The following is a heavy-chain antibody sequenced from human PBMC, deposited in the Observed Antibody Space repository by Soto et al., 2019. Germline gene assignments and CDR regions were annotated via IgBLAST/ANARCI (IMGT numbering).Heavy chain of an antibody. V-gene: IGHV3-48*03. CDR1: VFIFSDYG. CDR2: SRNSDSTT. CDR3: ARDSGHYYGWFAL. J-gene: IGHJ5*02. D-gene: IGHD1-26*01. Sequence: PVRYLRLSFAASVFIFSDYGMNCVRQTPAKGLECISYSRNSDSTTYYADSVRGRLTISRDNAKNLLHLQMHSLRADDTAVYYCARDSGHYYGWFALWGQGTLVTVSS.